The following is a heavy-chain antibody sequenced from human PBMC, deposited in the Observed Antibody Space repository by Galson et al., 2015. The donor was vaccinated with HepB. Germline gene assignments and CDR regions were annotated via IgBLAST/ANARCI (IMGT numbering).Heavy chain of an antibody. CDR2: VSWNGSRT. D-gene: IGHD2-2*01. CDR3: VRRDPPDCSSTSCCHDFDY. Sequence: SLRLSCAASGFTFSNSDMNWVHQAPGKGLEWVSGVSWNGSRTHYADSVKGRFIISKDNSRNTLYLQTNSLRAEDTAVYYCVRRDPPDCSSTSCCHDFDYWGQGTLVTVSS. J-gene: IGHJ4*02. V-gene: IGHV3-35*01. CDR1: GFTFSNSD.